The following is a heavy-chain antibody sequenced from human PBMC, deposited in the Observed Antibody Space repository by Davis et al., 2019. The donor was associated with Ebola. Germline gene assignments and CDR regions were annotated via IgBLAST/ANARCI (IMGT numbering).Heavy chain of an antibody. J-gene: IGHJ4*02. CDR2: ISYDGSNK. CDR1: GFTFSSYS. Sequence: GESLKISCAASGFTFSSYSMNWVRQAPGKGLEWVAVISYDGSNKYYVDSVKGRFTISRDNSKNTLYLQMNSLRAEDTAVYYCARALRYFDPPFDYWGQGTLVTVSS. CDR3: ARALRYFDPPFDY. V-gene: IGHV3-30*03. D-gene: IGHD3-9*01.